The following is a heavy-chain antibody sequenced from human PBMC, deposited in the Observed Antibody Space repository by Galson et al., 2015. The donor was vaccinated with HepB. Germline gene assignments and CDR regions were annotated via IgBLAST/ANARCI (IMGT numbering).Heavy chain of an antibody. J-gene: IGHJ6*02. CDR1: GGTFSSYA. D-gene: IGHD3-16*01. CDR2: IIAIFDTT. V-gene: IGHV1-69*13. CDR3: ARAAGGLGTGDYHMDV. Sequence: SVKVSCKASGGTFSSYAINWVRQAPGQGLEWVGGIIAIFDTTNYAEKFQGRVTITADESTRTAYMEMSRLRSGDTAVYYCARAAGGLGTGDYHMDVWGQGTTVTVSS.